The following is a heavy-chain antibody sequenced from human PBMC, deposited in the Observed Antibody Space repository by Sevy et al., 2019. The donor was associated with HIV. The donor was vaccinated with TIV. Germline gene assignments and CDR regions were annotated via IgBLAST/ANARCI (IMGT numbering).Heavy chain of an antibody. CDR3: ARITSRGWGVFDV. V-gene: IGHV4-39*01. D-gene: IGHD3-10*01. J-gene: IGHJ3*01. CDR2: IDYSGST. Sequence: SETLSLTCIVSGGSISNSSFYWGWIRQPPGKGLEWLGSIDYSGSTYYHPSLKSRVTLCVDTSKNQSSLKLSSVTAADTALYYCARITSRGWGVFDVWGQGTMVTVSS. CDR1: GGSISNSSFY.